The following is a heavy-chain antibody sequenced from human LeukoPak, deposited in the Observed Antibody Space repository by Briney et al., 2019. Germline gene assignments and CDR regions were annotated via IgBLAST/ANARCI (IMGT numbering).Heavy chain of an antibody. CDR1: GGTFSSYA. D-gene: IGHD3-16*01. CDR3: ARAHFSAYTGSE. CDR2: ILPIIGAA. Sequence: ASVKVSCKASGGTFSSYAISWVRQAPGQGLEWVGGILPIIGAAKNGQKLQGRVTFTADESTSTVYMELSSLRSEDTAIYYCARAHFSAYTGSEWGQGTLVTVSS. J-gene: IGHJ4*02. V-gene: IGHV1-69*13.